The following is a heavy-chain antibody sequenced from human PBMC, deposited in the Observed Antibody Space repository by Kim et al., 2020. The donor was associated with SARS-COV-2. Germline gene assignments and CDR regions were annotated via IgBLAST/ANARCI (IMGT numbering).Heavy chain of an antibody. D-gene: IGHD3-10*01. CDR3: ESGGFRGAVFTY. J-gene: IGHJ4*02. Sequence: GGSLRLSCVASGFTFTNFWMSWVRQAPGKGLEWVANIKQDGSEEFYVDSVKGRFTISRDNAKNSLYLQMNSLRADDTAVYFCESGGFRGAVFTYWGQGTL. V-gene: IGHV3-7*01. CDR1: GFTFTNFW. CDR2: IKQDGSEE.